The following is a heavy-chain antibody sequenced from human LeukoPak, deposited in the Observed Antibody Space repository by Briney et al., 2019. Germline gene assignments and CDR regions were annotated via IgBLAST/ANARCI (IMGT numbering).Heavy chain of an antibody. CDR1: GGSISSHY. D-gene: IGHD6-25*01. V-gene: IGHV4-59*11. CDR3: ARRTTIAAYNWFDP. J-gene: IGHJ5*02. Sequence: SETLSLTCTVSGGSISSHYWSWIRQPPGKGLEWIGYMFYGGSTTYNSSLKSRVTISVDSSKNQFSLKLRSVTAADTAVYYCARRTTIAAYNWFDPWGQGTLVTVSS. CDR2: MFYGGST.